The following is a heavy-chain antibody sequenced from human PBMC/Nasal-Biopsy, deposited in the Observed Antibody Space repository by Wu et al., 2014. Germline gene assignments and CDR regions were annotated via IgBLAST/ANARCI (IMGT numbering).Heavy chain of an antibody. CDR1: GFTFTNYA. Sequence: LRLSCAASGFTFTNYALSWVRQAPGKGLEWVSGFSATDRSVQYADSVRGRFSISRDDSKDTLYLQVNSLRAEDTAEYYCVSDLSGREDVWGQGTTVTVSS. V-gene: IGHV3-23*01. CDR2: FSATDRSV. D-gene: IGHD3-10*01. CDR3: VSDLSGREDV. J-gene: IGHJ6*02.